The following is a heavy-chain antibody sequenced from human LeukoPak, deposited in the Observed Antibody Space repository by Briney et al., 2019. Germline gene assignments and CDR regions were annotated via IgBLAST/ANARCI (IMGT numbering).Heavy chain of an antibody. CDR1: GGTFSSYA. CDR2: IIPIFGTA. Sequence: SVKVSCKAFGGTFSSYAISWVRQAPGQGLEWMGGIIPIFGTANYAQKFQGRVTITADESTSTAYMELSSLRSEDTAVYYCARDHRASVWSGNPTQNFDYWGQGTLVTVSS. J-gene: IGHJ4*02. D-gene: IGHD3-3*01. CDR3: ARDHRASVWSGNPTQNFDY. V-gene: IGHV1-69*01.